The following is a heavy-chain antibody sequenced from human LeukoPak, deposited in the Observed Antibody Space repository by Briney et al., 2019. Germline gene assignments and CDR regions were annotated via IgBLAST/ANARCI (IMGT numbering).Heavy chain of an antibody. CDR3: AREIHYDSSGQRSLHAFDI. V-gene: IGHV4-34*01. CDR1: GGSFSGYY. CDR2: IYHSGST. J-gene: IGHJ3*02. Sequence: SETLSLTCAVYGGSFSGYYWSWIRQPPGKGLEWIGSIYHSGSTSYNPSLKSRVTISVDTSKNQFSLKLSSVTAADTALYYCAREIHYDSSGQRSLHAFDIWGQGTMVTVSS. D-gene: IGHD3-22*01.